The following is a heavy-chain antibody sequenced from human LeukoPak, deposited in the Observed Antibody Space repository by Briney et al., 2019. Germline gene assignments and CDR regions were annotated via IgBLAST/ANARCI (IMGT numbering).Heavy chain of an antibody. CDR2: INHSGST. J-gene: IGHJ5*02. CDR3: ARINSNNYDP. D-gene: IGHD4-11*01. Sequence: SETLSLTCAVYGGSFSGYYWSWIRQPPGKGLEWIGEINHSGSTNYNPSLKSRVTISVDTSKNQFSLKLTSVTAADTAIYYCARINSNNYDPWGQGTLVTVSS. V-gene: IGHV4-34*01. CDR1: GGSFSGYY.